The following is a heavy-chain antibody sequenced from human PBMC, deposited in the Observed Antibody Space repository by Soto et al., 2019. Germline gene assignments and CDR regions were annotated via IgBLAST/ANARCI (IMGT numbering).Heavy chain of an antibody. CDR3: VKEVDGYNLRGTYYFDY. J-gene: IGHJ4*02. CDR2: ISSNGGST. CDR1: GFTFSSYA. D-gene: IGHD5-12*01. V-gene: IGHV3-64D*08. Sequence: GGSLRLSCSASGFTFSSYAMHWVRQAPGKGLEYVSAISSNGGSTYYADSVKGRFTISRDNSQNTLYLQMSSLRAEDTAVYYCVKEVDGYNLRGTYYFDYWGQGTLVTVSS.